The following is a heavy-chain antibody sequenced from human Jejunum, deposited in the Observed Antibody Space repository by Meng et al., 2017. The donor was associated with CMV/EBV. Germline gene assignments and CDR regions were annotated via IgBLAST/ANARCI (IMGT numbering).Heavy chain of an antibody. V-gene: IGHV1-69*05. CDR2: TLPIYGTS. CDR1: TFNNCA. Sequence: TFNNCAINWVRLTPGQGLEYMGGTLPIYGTSNYAQKFKGRVTITTDGTTNTAYMELTSLRSDDTAIYYCAIKEQYGSSLWDNWFESWGLGTLVTVSS. CDR3: AIKEQYGSSLWDNWFES. J-gene: IGHJ5*01. D-gene: IGHD6-6*01.